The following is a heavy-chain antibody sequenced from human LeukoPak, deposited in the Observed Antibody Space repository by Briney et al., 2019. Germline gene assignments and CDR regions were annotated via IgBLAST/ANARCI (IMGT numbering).Heavy chain of an antibody. J-gene: IGHJ6*03. CDR2: ISSSSSYI. D-gene: IGHD3-3*01. CDR3: ARARRDYDFWSGYRTEDYYYYCYMDV. CDR1: GFTFSSYS. V-gene: IGHV3-21*01. Sequence: GGSLRLSCAASGFTFSSYSMNWVRQAPGKGLEWVSSISSSSSYIYYADSVKGRFTISRDNAKNSLHLQMNSLRAEDTAVYYCARARRDYDFWSGYRTEDYYYYCYMDVWGKGTTVTVSS.